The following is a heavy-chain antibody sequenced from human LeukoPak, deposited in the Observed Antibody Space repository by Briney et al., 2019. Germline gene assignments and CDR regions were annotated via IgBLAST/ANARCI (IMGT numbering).Heavy chain of an antibody. CDR3: ARPGGWYRYYFDY. Sequence: PSETLSLTCAVYGGSFSGYYWSWIRQPPGKGLEWIGEINHSGSTNYNPSLKSRVTISVDTSKNQFSLKLSSVTAADTAVYYCARPGGWYRYYFDYWGQGTLVTVS. J-gene: IGHJ4*02. D-gene: IGHD6-19*01. CDR1: GGSFSGYY. CDR2: INHSGST. V-gene: IGHV4-34*01.